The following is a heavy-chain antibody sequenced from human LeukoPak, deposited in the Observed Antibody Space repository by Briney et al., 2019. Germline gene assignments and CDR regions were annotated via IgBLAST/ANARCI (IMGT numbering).Heavy chain of an antibody. CDR1: GYTFTSYY. Sequence: GASVKVSCKASGYTFTSYYMHWVRQAPGQGLEWMGIINPSGGSTSYAQKFQGRVTITADESTSTAYMELSSLRSEDTAVYYCARGGSSSKAFDIWGQGTMVTVSS. V-gene: IGHV1-46*01. CDR2: INPSGGST. CDR3: ARGGSSSKAFDI. D-gene: IGHD6-6*01. J-gene: IGHJ3*02.